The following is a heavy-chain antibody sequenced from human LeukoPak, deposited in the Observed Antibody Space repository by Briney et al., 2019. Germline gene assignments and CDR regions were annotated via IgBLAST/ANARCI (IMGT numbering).Heavy chain of an antibody. J-gene: IGHJ6*02. V-gene: IGHV3-21*01. CDR1: GFTFSSYS. D-gene: IGHD2-2*01. CDR2: ISSSSSYI. Sequence: GRSLRLSCAASGFTFSSYSMNWVRQAPGKGLEWVSSISSSSSYIYYADSVKGRFTISRDNAKNSLYLQMNSLRAEDTAVYYCARAGYQLLFGRYYYGMDVWGQGTTVTVSS. CDR3: ARAGYQLLFGRYYYGMDV.